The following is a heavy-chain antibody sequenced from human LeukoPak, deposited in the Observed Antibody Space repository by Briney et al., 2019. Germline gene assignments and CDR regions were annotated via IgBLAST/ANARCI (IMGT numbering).Heavy chain of an antibody. J-gene: IGHJ3*02. D-gene: IGHD3-9*01. CDR2: INSDGSST. CDR1: VFTFSSYW. V-gene: IGHV3-74*01. CDR3: ARARPYYDILTGTRRDDAFDI. Sequence: GGSLRLSCAASVFTFSSYWMHWVRQAPGKGLVWVSRINSDGSSTSYADSVKGRFTISRDNAKNTLYLQMNSLRAEDTAVYYCARARPYYDILTGTRRDDAFDIWGQGTMVTVSS.